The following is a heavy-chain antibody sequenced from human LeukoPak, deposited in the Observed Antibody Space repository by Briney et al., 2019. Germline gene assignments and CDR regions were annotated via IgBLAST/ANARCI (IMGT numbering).Heavy chain of an antibody. D-gene: IGHD6-19*01. CDR3: AKGRQYSSGHA. V-gene: IGHV3-23*01. Sequence: GGSLRLSCAASGFTFSSYAMSWVRQAPGKGLEWVSAISGSGGSTYYADSVKGRFTISRDNSKNTLYLQMNSLRAKDTAVYYCAKGRQYSSGHAWGQGTLVTVSS. CDR1: GFTFSSYA. CDR2: ISGSGGST. J-gene: IGHJ4*02.